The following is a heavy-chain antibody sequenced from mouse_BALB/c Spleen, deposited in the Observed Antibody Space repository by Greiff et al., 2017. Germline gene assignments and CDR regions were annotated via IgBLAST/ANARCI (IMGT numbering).Heavy chain of an antibody. CDR2: IWSGGST. Sequence: VQGVESGPGLVAPSQSLSITCTVSGFSLTSYGVHWVRQPPGKGLEWLGVIWSGGSTNYNSALMSRLSISKDNSKSQVFLKMNSLQTDDTAMYYCARDQYYRYGLDDWGQGTTLTVSS. CDR3: ARDQYYRYGLDD. D-gene: IGHD2-14*01. J-gene: IGHJ2*01. V-gene: IGHV2-9*02. CDR1: GFSLTSYG.